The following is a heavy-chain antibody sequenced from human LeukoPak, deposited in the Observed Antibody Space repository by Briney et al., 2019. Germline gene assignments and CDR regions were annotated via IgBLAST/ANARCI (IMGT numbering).Heavy chain of an antibody. CDR1: GFTFSNYA. CDR2: ISGSGLST. V-gene: IGHV3-23*01. D-gene: IGHD2-21*02. Sequence: GGSLRLSCAASGFTFSNYAMSWVRQAPGKGLEWVSSISGSGLSTYYADSVKGRFTISRDNSKNTLYLQMNSLRAEDTAVYYCAKTRVVVTAIDAFDIWGQGTMVTVSS. J-gene: IGHJ3*02. CDR3: AKTRVVVTAIDAFDI.